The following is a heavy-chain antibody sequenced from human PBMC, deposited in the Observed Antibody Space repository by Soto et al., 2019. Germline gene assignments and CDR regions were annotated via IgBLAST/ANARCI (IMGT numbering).Heavy chain of an antibody. CDR1: GYTFTSYA. Sequence: ASVKVSCKASGYTFTSYAMHWVRQAPGQRLEWMGWINAGNGNTKYSQKFQGRVTITRDTSASTAYMELSSLRSEDTAVYYCARGSSWYRTLFDYWGQGTLVTVSS. CDR3: ARGSSWYRTLFDY. J-gene: IGHJ4*02. CDR2: INAGNGNT. V-gene: IGHV1-3*01. D-gene: IGHD6-13*01.